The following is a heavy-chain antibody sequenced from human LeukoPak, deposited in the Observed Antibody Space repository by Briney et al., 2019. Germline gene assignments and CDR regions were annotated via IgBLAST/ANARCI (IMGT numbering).Heavy chain of an antibody. D-gene: IGHD1-26*01. CDR2: INPKSGGT. Sequence: ASVKVSCKSSGYTFTDYYMHWVRQAPGQGLEWMGWINPKSGGTNYAQNFQGRVTMTRNTSISTAYRELSRLRSDETAVYYCAKDLQWELPRGDALDIWGQGTMVTVSS. CDR3: AKDLQWELPRGDALDI. J-gene: IGHJ3*02. V-gene: IGHV1-2*02. CDR1: GYTFTDYY.